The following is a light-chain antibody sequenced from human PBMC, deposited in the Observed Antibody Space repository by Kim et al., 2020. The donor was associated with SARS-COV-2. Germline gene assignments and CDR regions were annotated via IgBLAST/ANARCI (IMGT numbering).Light chain of an antibody. Sequence: QSATLTCTGNSNNVGYEGAAWLQQHQGHPPKLLSYRNNDRPSGISDRFSASRSGNTASLTITGLQPEDETDYYCSAWDSSLSAWVFGGGTQLTVL. J-gene: IGLJ3*02. CDR2: RNN. V-gene: IGLV10-54*04. CDR1: SNNVGYEG. CDR3: SAWDSSLSAWV.